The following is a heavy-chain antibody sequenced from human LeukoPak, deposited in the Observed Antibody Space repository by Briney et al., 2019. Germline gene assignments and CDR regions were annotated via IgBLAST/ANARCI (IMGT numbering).Heavy chain of an antibody. CDR3: ARDFSLQLFDY. CDR1: GFTFSSYS. CDR2: ISSSSSYI. Sequence: GGSLRLSCAASGFTFSSYSMNWVRQAPGKGLEWVSSISSSSSYIYYADSVKGRFTISRDDSKNTLYLQMNSLRAEDTAVYYCARDFSLQLFDYWGQGTLVTVSS. D-gene: IGHD5-24*01. J-gene: IGHJ4*02. V-gene: IGHV3-21*01.